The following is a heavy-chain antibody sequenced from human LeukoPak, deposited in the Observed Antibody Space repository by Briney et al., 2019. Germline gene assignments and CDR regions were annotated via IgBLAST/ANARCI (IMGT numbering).Heavy chain of an antibody. Sequence: SQTLSLTCAISGDSVSSNSAAWNWIRQSPSRGLEWLGRTYYRPKWYNEYAVSVKSRITINPDASKNQSSLQLNSVTPEDTAVYYCTRGPDFDYWGQGTLVTVSS. CDR1: GDSVSSNSAA. V-gene: IGHV6-1*01. CDR2: TYYRPKWYN. CDR3: TRGPDFDY. J-gene: IGHJ4*02.